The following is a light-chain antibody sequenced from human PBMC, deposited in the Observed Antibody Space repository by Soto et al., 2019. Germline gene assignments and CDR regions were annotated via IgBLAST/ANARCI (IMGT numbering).Light chain of an antibody. CDR3: QQGST. CDR1: HYIASSS. Sequence: EIVLTQSPDTLSLSSGERASLSCRASHYIASSSLAWYQQKPGQAPRLLLAGASDRATGIPDRFSGSGSGTDFTRSISRLAAEDCAVYLCQQGSTLGQGTELEIK. V-gene: IGKV3-20*01. J-gene: IGKJ2*01. CDR2: GAS.